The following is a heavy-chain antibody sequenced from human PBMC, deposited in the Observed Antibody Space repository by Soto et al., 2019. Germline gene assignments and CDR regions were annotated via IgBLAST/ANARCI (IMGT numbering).Heavy chain of an antibody. CDR3: AQHIRGYFDI. D-gene: IGHD2-21*01. J-gene: IGHJ3*02. CDR2: IYWDDDK. Sequence: QITLKESGPTLVKPTQTLTLTCTFSGFSRSNSGVGVGWIRQPPGKALEWLALIYWDDDKRYSPSLKRRLTITKDTSKHLVVLKMSNMAPVATATYYCAQHIRGYFDIWGQGTMVTVSS. CDR1: GFSRSNSGVG. V-gene: IGHV2-5*02.